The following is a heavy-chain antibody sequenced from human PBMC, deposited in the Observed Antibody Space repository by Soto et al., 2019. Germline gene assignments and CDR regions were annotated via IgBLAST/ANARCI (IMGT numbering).Heavy chain of an antibody. J-gene: IGHJ4*02. D-gene: IGHD3-10*01. CDR1: GGSVSSGSYY. V-gene: IGHV4-61*03. CDR3: ATESDSGSYYFDY. CDR2: IYNSGST. Sequence: QVQLQESGPGLAKPSETLSLTCTVSGGSVSSGSYYWSWIRQPPGKGLEWIGYIYNSGSTNYNPSLKSRVTTSVDTSKNHFALRMSSVTAADTAVYYCATESDSGSYYFDYWGRGTLVTVSS.